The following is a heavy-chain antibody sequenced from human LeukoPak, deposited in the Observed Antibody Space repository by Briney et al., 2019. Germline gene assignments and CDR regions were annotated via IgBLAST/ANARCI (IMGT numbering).Heavy chain of an antibody. CDR1: GFTFSDNY. J-gene: IGHJ1*01. CDR2: ISSGSTYT. D-gene: IGHD6-13*01. CDR3: ARDEQLVLGYFQH. V-gene: IGHV3-11*05. Sequence: GGSLRLSCAASGFTFSDNYMSWIRQAPGKGLEWVSYISSGSTYTNYADSVKGRFTISRDNAKKSLHLQMNSLRAEDTAVYYCARDEQLVLGYFQHWGQGTLGTVSS.